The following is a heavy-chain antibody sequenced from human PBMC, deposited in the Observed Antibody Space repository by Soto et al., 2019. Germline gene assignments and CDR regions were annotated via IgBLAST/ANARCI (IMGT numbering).Heavy chain of an antibody. CDR2: ISAYNGNT. Sequence: QVQLVQSGAEVKKPGASVKVSCKASGYTFTSYGISWVRQAPGQGLEWMGWISAYNGNTNYAQKLQGRVTMTTDTSTSTAYMERRSLRSDDTAVYYCARDRGYCSSTSCRSLGYWGQGTLVTVSS. J-gene: IGHJ4*02. V-gene: IGHV1-18*01. CDR3: ARDRGYCSSTSCRSLGY. CDR1: GYTFTSYG. D-gene: IGHD2-2*01.